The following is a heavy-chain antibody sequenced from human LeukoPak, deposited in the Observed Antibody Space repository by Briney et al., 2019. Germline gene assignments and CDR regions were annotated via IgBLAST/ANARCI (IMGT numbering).Heavy chain of an antibody. Sequence: SETLSLTCAVSGYSISSGYYWGWIRQPPGKGLEWIGSIYHSGSTYYNPSLKSRVTISVDTSKNQFSLKLGSVTAADTAVYYCARDSSSWYAYYYGMDVWGKGTTVTVSS. D-gene: IGHD6-13*01. CDR1: GYSISSGYY. J-gene: IGHJ6*04. V-gene: IGHV4-38-2*02. CDR2: IYHSGST. CDR3: ARDSSSWYAYYYGMDV.